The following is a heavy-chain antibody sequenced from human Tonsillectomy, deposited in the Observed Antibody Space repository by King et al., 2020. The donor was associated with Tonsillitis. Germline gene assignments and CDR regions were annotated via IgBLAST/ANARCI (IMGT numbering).Heavy chain of an antibody. CDR3: AKDLSRVAPTYYDILTGYGHYYYGMDV. D-gene: IGHD3-9*01. CDR1: GFTFSSYG. J-gene: IGHJ6*02. V-gene: IGHV3-30*18. Sequence: VQLVESGGGVVQPGRSLRLSCAASGFTFSSYGMHWVRQAPGKGLEWVAVISYDGSNKYYADSVKGRFTISRDNSKNTLYLQMNSLRAEDTAVYYCAKDLSRVAPTYYDILTGYGHYYYGMDVWGQGTTVTVSS. CDR2: ISYDGSNK.